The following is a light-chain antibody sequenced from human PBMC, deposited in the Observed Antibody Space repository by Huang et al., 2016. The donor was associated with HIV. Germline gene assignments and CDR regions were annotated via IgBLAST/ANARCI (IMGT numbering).Light chain of an antibody. V-gene: IGKV1-33*01. CDR2: YAS. CDR1: QDINNY. Sequence: DIQMTQSPSSLSASVGARVTITCQASQDINNYLNWYQQRPGRAPKLLIYYASILDTGVPSRFSGSGSWTDFTFTISSLQPEDDATYYCQHYNGYPLTFGQGTR. J-gene: IGKJ5*01. CDR3: QHYNGYPLT.